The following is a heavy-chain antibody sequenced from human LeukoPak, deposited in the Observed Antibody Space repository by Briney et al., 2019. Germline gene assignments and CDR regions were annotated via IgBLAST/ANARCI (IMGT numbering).Heavy chain of an antibody. V-gene: IGHV3-53*01. J-gene: IGHJ4*02. D-gene: IGHD3-10*01. Sequence: PGGSLRLSCAASGFTFSSYSMNWVRQAPGKGLEWVSVIYSDGSTSYADSVKGRFTISRDNSKNTLYLQMNSLRAEDTAVYYCSSGEYWGQGTLVTVSS. CDR3: SSGEY. CDR2: IYSDGST. CDR1: GFTFSSYS.